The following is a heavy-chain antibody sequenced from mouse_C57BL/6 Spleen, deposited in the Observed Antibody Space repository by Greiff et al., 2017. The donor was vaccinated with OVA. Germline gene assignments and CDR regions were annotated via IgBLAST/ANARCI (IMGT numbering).Heavy chain of an antibody. CDR2: IDPETGGT. J-gene: IGHJ4*01. CDR1: GYTFTDYE. Sequence: QVQLQQSGAELVRPGASVTLSCKASGYTFTDYEMHWVKQTPVHGLEWIGAIDPETGGTAYNQKFKGKAILTADKSSSTAYMELRSLTSEDSAVYYCTSDLRRWAYYYAMDYWGQGTSVTVSS. CDR3: TSDLRRWAYYYAMDY. D-gene: IGHD2-12*01. V-gene: IGHV1-15*01.